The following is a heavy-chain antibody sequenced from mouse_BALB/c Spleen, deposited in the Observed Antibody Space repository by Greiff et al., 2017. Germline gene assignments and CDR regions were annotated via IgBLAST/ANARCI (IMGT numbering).Heavy chain of an antibody. J-gene: IGHJ2*01. CDR3: ARGGSSGYDY. V-gene: IGHV3-6*02. CDR2: ISYDGSN. D-gene: IGHD3-1*01. Sequence: EVKLQESGPGLVKPSQSLSLTCSVTGYSITSGYYWNWIRQFPGNILEWMGYISYDGSNNYNPSLKNRIAITRDTSKNQFFLKLNSVTTEDTATYYCARGGSSGYDYWGQGTTLTVSS. CDR1: GYSITSGYY.